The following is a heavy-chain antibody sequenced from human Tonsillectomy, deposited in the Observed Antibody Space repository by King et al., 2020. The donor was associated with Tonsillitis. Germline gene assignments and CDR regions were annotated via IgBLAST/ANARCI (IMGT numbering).Heavy chain of an antibody. CDR2: IYYSGST. J-gene: IGHJ6*02. V-gene: IGHV4-39*01. Sequence: QLQESGPGLVKPSETLSLTCTVSGGSISSSSYYWGWIRQPPGKGLEWIGSIYYSGSTYYNPSLKSRVTISVDTSKNQFSLKLSSVTAADTAVYYCARRGWEYYYGMDVWGQGTTVTVSS. CDR3: ARRGWEYYYGMDV. CDR1: GGSISSSSYY. D-gene: IGHD1-26*01.